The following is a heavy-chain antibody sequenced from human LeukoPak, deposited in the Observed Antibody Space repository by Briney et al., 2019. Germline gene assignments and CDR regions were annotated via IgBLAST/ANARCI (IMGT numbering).Heavy chain of an antibody. D-gene: IGHD2-2*01. J-gene: IGHJ4*02. Sequence: GGSLRLSCAASGFTFSDYYMSWLRQAPGKGLEWVSYISSSGSTIYYADSVKGRFTISRDNAKNSLYLQMNSLRAEDTAVYYCARDRVVPAAPFDYWGQGTLVTVSS. V-gene: IGHV3-11*01. CDR1: GFTFSDYY. CDR3: ARDRVVPAAPFDY. CDR2: ISSSGSTI.